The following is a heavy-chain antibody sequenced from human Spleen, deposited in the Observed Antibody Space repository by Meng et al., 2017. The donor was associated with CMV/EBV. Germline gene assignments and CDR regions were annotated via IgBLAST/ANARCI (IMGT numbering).Heavy chain of an antibody. D-gene: IGHD6-6*01. CDR3: TATRGAARPEGFDF. CDR1: GSIFNTYT. Sequence: DSCKTSGSIFNTYTLSWVRNAPAQGLEWMGRISPILGVAVYAQKYQGRVTITADSYTSTTYMEISGLTSEDTAMFYCTATRGAARPEGFDFWGQGTMVTVSS. CDR2: ISPILGVA. J-gene: IGHJ3*01. V-gene: IGHV1-69*02.